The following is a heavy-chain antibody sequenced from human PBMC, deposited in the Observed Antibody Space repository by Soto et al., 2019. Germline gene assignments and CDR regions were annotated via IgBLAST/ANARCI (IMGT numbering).Heavy chain of an antibody. Sequence: QVPLVQSGAEVKKPGASVKVSCKASGYTFTSYGISWVRQAPGQGLEWMGWISAYNGNTNYAQKLQGRVTMTTDTSTSTAYMELRSLRSDDTAVYYCAAGYCSSTSCLKGIYYYYGMDVWGQGTTVTVSS. CDR1: GYTFTSYG. J-gene: IGHJ6*02. CDR2: ISAYNGNT. CDR3: AAGYCSSTSCLKGIYYYYGMDV. D-gene: IGHD2-2*01. V-gene: IGHV1-18*04.